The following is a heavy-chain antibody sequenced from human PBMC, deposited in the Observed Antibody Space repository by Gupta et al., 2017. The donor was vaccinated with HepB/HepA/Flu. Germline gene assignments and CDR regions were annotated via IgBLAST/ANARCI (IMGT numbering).Heavy chain of an antibody. J-gene: IGHJ3*01. D-gene: IGHD3-10*01. CDR1: GESFSDYY. V-gene: IGHV4-4*07. Sequence: QVQLQESGPGLVKSSETLSLTCTVSGESFSDYYWSWVRQPAGKGLEWIGRIFSSGHTNYNPSLESRVTMSIDTSKNQFSLKLNFVTAADTAVYYCARDSEAFDFWGQGTVVTVTS. CDR2: IFSSGHT. CDR3: ARDSEAFDF.